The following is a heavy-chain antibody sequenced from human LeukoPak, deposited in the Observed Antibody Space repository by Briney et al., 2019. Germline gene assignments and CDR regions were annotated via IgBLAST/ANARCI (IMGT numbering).Heavy chain of an antibody. J-gene: IGHJ4*02. D-gene: IGHD5-12*01. CDR1: GFTFSSYS. CDR2: ISSSSSYI. V-gene: IGHV3-21*01. Sequence: GGSLRLSCAASGFTFSSYSMNWVRQAPGKGLEWVSSISSSSSYIYYADSVKGRFTISRDNAKNSLYLQMNSLRAEDTAVYNCARDPVGYSGSSYYFDYWGQGTLVTVSS. CDR3: ARDPVGYSGSSYYFDY.